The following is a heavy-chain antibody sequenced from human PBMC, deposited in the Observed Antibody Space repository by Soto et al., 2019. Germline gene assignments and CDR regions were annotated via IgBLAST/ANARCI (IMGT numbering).Heavy chain of an antibody. CDR3: ARSGYNWNDGARGYFDY. D-gene: IGHD1-20*01. CDR2: ISSSGRTI. CDR1: GFTFSSYA. V-gene: IGHV3-48*03. J-gene: IGHJ4*02. Sequence: EVQLVESGGGLVQPGGSLRLSCAASGFTFSSYAMNWVRQAPGKGLEWVSYISSSGRTIYYADSVKGRFTISRDNAKNSLYLQMNSLRAEDTAVYYCARSGYNWNDGARGYFDYWGQGTLVTVSS.